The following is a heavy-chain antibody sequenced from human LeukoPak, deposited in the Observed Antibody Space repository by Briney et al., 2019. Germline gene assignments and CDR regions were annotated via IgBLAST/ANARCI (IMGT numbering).Heavy chain of an antibody. D-gene: IGHD3-10*01. CDR2: IWYDGSDK. J-gene: IGHJ4*02. V-gene: IGHV3-33*01. Sequence: GRSLRLSCAAPGFTFTNHGMHWVRQAPGKGPEWVAVIWYDGSDKYYGDPVKGRFTISRDNSKNTLYLDMKSLRVDDTAVYYCARDLKYGELLDYWGQGTLVTVSS. CDR3: ARDLKYGELLDY. CDR1: GFTFTNHG.